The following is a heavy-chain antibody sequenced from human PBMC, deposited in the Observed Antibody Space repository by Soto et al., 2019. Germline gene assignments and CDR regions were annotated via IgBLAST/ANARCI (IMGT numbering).Heavy chain of an antibody. J-gene: IGHJ4*02. Sequence: GGSLRLSCAASGFTFSSYGMHWVRQAPGKGLEWVAVIWYDGSNKYYADSVKGRFTISRDNSKNTLYLQMNSLRAEDTAVYYCAREYSGFYYFDYWGQGTLVTVSS. CDR1: GFTFSSYG. V-gene: IGHV3-33*01. CDR3: AREYSGFYYFDY. D-gene: IGHD5-12*01. CDR2: IWYDGSNK.